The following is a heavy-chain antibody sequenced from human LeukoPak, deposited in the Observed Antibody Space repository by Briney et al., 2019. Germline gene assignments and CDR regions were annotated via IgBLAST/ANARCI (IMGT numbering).Heavy chain of an antibody. V-gene: IGHV1-58*02. CDR1: GFTFTSSA. Sequence: ASVKVSCKASGFTFTSSAMQWVRQARGQRLEWIGWIVVGSGNTNYAQEFQERVTITRDMSTSTAYMELSSLRSEDTAVYYCAAGAPRYCSSTSCPLRYWGQGTLVTVSS. CDR2: IVVGSGNT. D-gene: IGHD2-2*01. CDR3: AAGAPRYCSSTSCPLRY. J-gene: IGHJ4*02.